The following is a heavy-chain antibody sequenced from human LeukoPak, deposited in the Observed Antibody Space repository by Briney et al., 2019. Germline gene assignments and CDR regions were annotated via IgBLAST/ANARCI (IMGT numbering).Heavy chain of an antibody. J-gene: IGHJ4*02. CDR3: PRVPYYDILTGYTLFDC. CDR1: GYTFTGYY. V-gene: IGHV1-2*02. CDR2: INPNSGGT. D-gene: IGHD3-9*01. Sequence: ASVTVSCKASGYTFTGYYMHWVRQAPGQGLEWMGWINPNSGGTNYAQKFQGRVTMTRDTSISTAYMELSRLRSDDTAVYYCPRVPYYDILTGYTLFDCWGQGTMVTVSS.